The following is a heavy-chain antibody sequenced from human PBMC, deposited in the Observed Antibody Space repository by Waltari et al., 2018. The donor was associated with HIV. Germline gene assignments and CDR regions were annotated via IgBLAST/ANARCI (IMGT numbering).Heavy chain of an antibody. CDR2: ISAYNGNT. Sequence: QVQLVQSGAEVKKPGASVKVSCKASGYTFTSYGISWVRQAPGQGLEWMGWISAYNGNTNYAQKLQGRVTMTTDTATSTAYMELRSLRSDDTAVYYCARDKATYYYGSGVSYWGQGTLVTVSS. CDR1: GYTFTSYG. D-gene: IGHD3-10*01. V-gene: IGHV1-18*01. J-gene: IGHJ4*02. CDR3: ARDKATYYYGSGVSY.